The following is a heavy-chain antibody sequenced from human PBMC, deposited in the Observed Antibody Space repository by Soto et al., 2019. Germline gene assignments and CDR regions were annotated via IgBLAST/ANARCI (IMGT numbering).Heavy chain of an antibody. CDR2: ISYDGSNK. V-gene: IGHV3-30-3*01. Sequence: PGGSLRLSCAASGFTFSSYAMHWVRQAPGKGLEGVAVISYDGSNKYYADSVKGRFTISRDNSKNTLYLQMNSLRAEDTAVYYCARDNDVAGRVYGXDVWGQGPTVTVSS. D-gene: IGHD6-13*01. J-gene: IGHJ6*02. CDR3: ARDNDVAGRVYGXDV. CDR1: GFTFSSYA.